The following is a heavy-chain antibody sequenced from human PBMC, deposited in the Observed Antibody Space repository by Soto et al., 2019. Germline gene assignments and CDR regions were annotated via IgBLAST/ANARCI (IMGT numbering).Heavy chain of an antibody. CDR3: AKGHSNSYYNFDF. Sequence: EVQVLESGGGLVQPGGSLRLSCAASGFTFSLCAMSWVRQAPGKGLEWVSSMRSSGGDTYYADSVRGRFTISRDDSKYTLYLQMNSLRVEDTALYYCAKGHSNSYYNFDFWGQGTLVTVSS. J-gene: IGHJ4*02. CDR2: MRSSGGDT. V-gene: IGHV3-23*01. CDR1: GFTFSLCA. D-gene: IGHD3-22*01.